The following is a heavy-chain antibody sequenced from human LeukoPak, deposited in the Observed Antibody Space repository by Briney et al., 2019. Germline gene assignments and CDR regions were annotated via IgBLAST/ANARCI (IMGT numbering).Heavy chain of an antibody. J-gene: IGHJ5*02. CDR2: IYTSGST. V-gene: IGHV4-61*02. CDR1: GGSISSGSYY. Sequence: PSETLSLTCTVSGGSISSGSYYWSWIRQPAGKGLEWIGRIYTSGSTNYNPSLKSRVAISVDTSKNQFSLKLSSVTAADTAVYYCAREPTINEEPNWFDPWGRGTLVTVSS. D-gene: IGHD5-12*01. CDR3: AREPTINEEPNWFDP.